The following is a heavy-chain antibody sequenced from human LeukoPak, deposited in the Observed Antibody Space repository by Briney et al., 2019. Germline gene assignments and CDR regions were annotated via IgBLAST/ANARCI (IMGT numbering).Heavy chain of an antibody. CDR2: IKQDGSEK. V-gene: IGHV3-7*01. D-gene: IGHD1-14*01. CDR3: ARDGGGRTTQYNWFDH. Sequence: PGGSLRLSCAASGFTFTNFWMSWVRQAPGRGLEWVAHIKQDGSEKYYVDSVKGRFTMSRDNAKNSLYLQMNSLRVEDTAVYYCARDGGGRTTQYNWFDHWGQGTLVTVSS. CDR1: GFTFTNFW. J-gene: IGHJ5*02.